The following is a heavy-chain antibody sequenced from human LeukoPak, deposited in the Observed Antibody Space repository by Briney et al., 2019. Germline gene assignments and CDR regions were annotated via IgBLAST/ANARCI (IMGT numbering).Heavy chain of an antibody. CDR3: ARIGGIDV. D-gene: IGHD3-16*01. CDR2: IHYSGSS. Sequence: SETLSLTCTVSGDSIIGYYWSWIRQPPGKGLEWVGYIHYSGSSNYSPSLKRRLTMSVDTSKNQLSLKLSSVTAADTAVYYCARIGGIDVWGQGTLVTVSS. CDR1: GDSIIGYY. J-gene: IGHJ5*02. V-gene: IGHV4-59*01.